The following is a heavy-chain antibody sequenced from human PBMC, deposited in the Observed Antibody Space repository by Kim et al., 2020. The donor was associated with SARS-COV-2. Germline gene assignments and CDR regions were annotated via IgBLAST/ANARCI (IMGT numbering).Heavy chain of an antibody. CDR3: ARNSDYYDSSGYGLDY. J-gene: IGHJ4*02. V-gene: IGHV4-31*02. Sequence: LKSRVTISVDTSKNQFSLKLSSVTAADTAVYYCARNSDYYDSSGYGLDYWGQGTLVTVSS. D-gene: IGHD3-22*01.